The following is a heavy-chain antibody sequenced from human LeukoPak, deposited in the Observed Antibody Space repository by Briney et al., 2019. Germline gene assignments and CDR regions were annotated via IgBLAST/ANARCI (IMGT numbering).Heavy chain of an antibody. CDR3: ARDHTSSSWYNWFDP. CDR1: GYTFTGYY. D-gene: IGHD6-13*01. V-gene: IGHV1-2*02. CDR2: INPNSGGT. J-gene: IGHJ5*02. Sequence: ASVKVSCKASGYTFTGYYMHWVRQAPGQGLEWMGWINPNSGGTNYAQKFQGRVTMTRDTSISTAYMELSRLRSDDTAVYYCARDHTSSSWYNWFDPRGQGTLVTVSS.